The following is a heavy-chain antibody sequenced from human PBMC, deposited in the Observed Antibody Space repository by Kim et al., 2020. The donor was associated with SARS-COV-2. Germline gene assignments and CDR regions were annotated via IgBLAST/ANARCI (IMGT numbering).Heavy chain of an antibody. Sequence: GGSLRLSCAASGFTFSDFYFYWIRQAPGKGLEWVSHISGNSDFTNYAHSVKGRFTLSRDNTKNSLYLEMNSLRAEDTAIYYCAKEIATGSGGAFDFWGQGTMVTVSS. CDR3: AKEIATGSGGAFDF. CDR1: GFTFSDFY. D-gene: IGHD1-1*01. CDR2: ISGNSDFT. V-gene: IGHV3-11*05. J-gene: IGHJ3*01.